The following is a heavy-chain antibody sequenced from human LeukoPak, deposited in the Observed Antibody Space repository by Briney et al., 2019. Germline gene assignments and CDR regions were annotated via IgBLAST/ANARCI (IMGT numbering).Heavy chain of an antibody. Sequence: PSETLSLTCAVYGGSSSGYYWSWIRQPPGKGLEWIGEINHSGSTNYNPSLKSRVTITVDTSKNQFSLKLSSVTAADTAVYYCARERWYSSSSTNYYFDYWGQGTLVTVSS. CDR2: INHSGST. J-gene: IGHJ4*02. V-gene: IGHV4-34*01. CDR1: GGSSSGYY. D-gene: IGHD6-6*01. CDR3: ARERWYSSSSTNYYFDY.